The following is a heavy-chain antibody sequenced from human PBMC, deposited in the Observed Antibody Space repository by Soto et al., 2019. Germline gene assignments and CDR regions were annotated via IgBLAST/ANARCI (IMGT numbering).Heavy chain of an antibody. V-gene: IGHV4-34*01. J-gene: IGHJ5*02. CDR2: INHSGST. Sequence: SETLSLTCAVYGGSFSGYYWSWIRQPPGKGLEWIGEINHSGSTNYNPSLKSRVTISVDTSKNQFSLKLSSVTAADTAVYYCARSYYDFWSGYYRNNWFDPWGQGTLVTVSS. CDR3: ARSYYDFWSGYYRNNWFDP. CDR1: GGSFSGYY. D-gene: IGHD3-3*01.